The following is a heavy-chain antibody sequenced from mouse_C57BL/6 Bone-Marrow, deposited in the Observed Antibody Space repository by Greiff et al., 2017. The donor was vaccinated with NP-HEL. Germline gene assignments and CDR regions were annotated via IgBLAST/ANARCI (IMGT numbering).Heavy chain of an antibody. CDR3: ARDGSSPFAY. D-gene: IGHD1-1*01. Sequence: QVQLKESGAELARPGASVKMSCKASGYTFTSYTMHWVKQRPGQGLEWIGYINPSSGYNKYNQKFKDKATLTADKSSSTAFMQLSSLTSEDSAVYYCARDGSSPFAYWGQGTLVTVSA. J-gene: IGHJ3*01. CDR1: GYTFTSYT. CDR2: INPSSGYN. V-gene: IGHV1-4*01.